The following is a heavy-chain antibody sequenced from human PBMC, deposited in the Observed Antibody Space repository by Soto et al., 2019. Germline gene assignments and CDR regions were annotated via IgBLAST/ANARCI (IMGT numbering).Heavy chain of an antibody. J-gene: IGHJ6*02. D-gene: IGHD6-6*01. CDR3: AADRSEYSSSSHYYYGMDV. CDR2: IVVGSGNT. CDR1: GFTFTSSA. Sequence: SVKVSCKASGFTFTSSAVQWVRQARGQRLEWIGWIVVGSGNTNYAQKFQERVTITRDMSTSTAYMELSSLRSEDTAVYYCAADRSEYSSSSHYYYGMDVWGQGTTVTV. V-gene: IGHV1-58*01.